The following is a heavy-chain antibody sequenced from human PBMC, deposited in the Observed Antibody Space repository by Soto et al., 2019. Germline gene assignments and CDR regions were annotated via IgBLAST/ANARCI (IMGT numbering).Heavy chain of an antibody. V-gene: IGHV3-23*01. D-gene: IGHD6-19*01. CDR1: GFTFSSYA. CDR3: AKDLIPSGWYVEYFDY. J-gene: IGHJ4*02. Sequence: GGSLRLSCAASGFTFSSYAMSWVRQAPGKGLEWVSAISGSGGSTYYADSVKGRFTISRDNSKNTLYLQMNSLRAEDTAVYYCAKDLIPSGWYVEYFDYWGQGTLVTVSS. CDR2: ISGSGGST.